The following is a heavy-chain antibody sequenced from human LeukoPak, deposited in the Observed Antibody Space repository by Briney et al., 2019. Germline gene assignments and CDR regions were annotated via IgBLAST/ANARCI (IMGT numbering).Heavy chain of an antibody. CDR1: GGSISSYY. D-gene: IGHD6-19*01. J-gene: IGHJ5*02. Sequence: PSETLSLTCTVSGGSISSYYWSWIRQPPGKGVEWIGYIYYSGSTNYNPSLKSRVTISVDTSKNQFSLKLSSVTAADTAVYYCARDSSGWYGGWFDPWGQGTLVTVSS. CDR2: IYYSGST. V-gene: IGHV4-59*01. CDR3: ARDSSGWYGGWFDP.